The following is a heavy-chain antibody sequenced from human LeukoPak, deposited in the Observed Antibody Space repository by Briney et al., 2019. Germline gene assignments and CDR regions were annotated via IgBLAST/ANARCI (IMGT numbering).Heavy chain of an antibody. J-gene: IGHJ4*02. CDR1: GGSINSGGYY. CDR3: ARGSSGWLRFDY. Sequence: SETLSLSCTFSGGSINSGGYYWSWIRQHPGKGLEWIGYIYYSGNTYYNPSLKSRITISLDTSKNQFSLKLSSVTAADTAVYYCARGSSGWLRFDYWGQGTLVTVSS. V-gene: IGHV4-31*03. D-gene: IGHD6-19*01. CDR2: IYYSGNT.